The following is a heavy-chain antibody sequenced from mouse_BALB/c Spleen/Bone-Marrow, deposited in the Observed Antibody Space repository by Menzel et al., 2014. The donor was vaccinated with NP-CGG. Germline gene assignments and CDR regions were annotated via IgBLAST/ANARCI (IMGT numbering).Heavy chain of an antibody. CDR3: AMITAY. CDR1: GFNIKDYY. J-gene: IGHJ2*01. V-gene: IGHV14-1*02. CDR2: IDPDNGYT. Sequence: EVQLQQSGAELVRPGALVKLSCKASGFNIKDYYMHWVKQRPEQGLEWIGWIDPDNGYTIYDLKFQGKASITADTSSTTAYLQLSTLTSEYTAVYYCAMITAYWGQGTTLTVSS. D-gene: IGHD2-4*01.